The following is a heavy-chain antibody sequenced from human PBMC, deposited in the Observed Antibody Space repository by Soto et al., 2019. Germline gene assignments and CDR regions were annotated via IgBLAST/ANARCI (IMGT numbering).Heavy chain of an antibody. D-gene: IGHD2-15*01. CDR3: AKDTRYCSGGSCYPYFQH. CDR2: ISYDGSNK. Sequence: LRLSCAASGFTFSSYGMHWVRQAPGKGLEWVAVISYDGSNKYYADSVKGRFTISRDNSKNTLYLQMNSLRAEDTAVYYCAKDTRYCSGGSCYPYFQHWGQGTLVTVSS. CDR1: GFTFSSYG. V-gene: IGHV3-30*18. J-gene: IGHJ1*01.